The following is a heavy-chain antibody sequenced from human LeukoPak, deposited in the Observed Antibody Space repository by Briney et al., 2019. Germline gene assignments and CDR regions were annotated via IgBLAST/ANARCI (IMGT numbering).Heavy chain of an antibody. J-gene: IGHJ4*02. D-gene: IGHD2-8*02. CDR1: GGSIRSYY. Sequence: PSETLSLTCTVSGGSIRSYYWSWIRQPPGKGLEWIGHIYYSGSTNYNPSLKSRVTISLVTSKNQFSLKLDSVTAADTAVYYCARDAFGHCATWWGFDYWGQGALVTVSS. CDR2: IYYSGST. CDR3: ARDAFGHCATWWGFDY. V-gene: IGHV4-59*01.